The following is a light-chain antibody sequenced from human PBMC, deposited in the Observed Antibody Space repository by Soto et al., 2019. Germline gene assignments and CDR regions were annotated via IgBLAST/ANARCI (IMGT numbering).Light chain of an antibody. CDR2: DAS. V-gene: IGKV1-5*01. CDR3: QHYDNLPLT. Sequence: DIQMTQSPSTLSASVGDRVTITCRASQSISGLLAWYQQKPGKAPKFLIYDASTLESGVPSRFSGSGFGTHFSLSINNLQPEDVGTYFCQHYDNLPLTFGGGTKVDIK. J-gene: IGKJ4*01. CDR1: QSISGL.